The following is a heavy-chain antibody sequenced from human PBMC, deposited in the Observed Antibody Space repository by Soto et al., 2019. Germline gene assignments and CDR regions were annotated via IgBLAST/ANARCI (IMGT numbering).Heavy chain of an antibody. Sequence: GGALRLSCAPSGFTCSDYYMSWIRQAPGKGLEWVSYISSSGNTIYYADPVKGRFTISRDNAKNSLYLQMNSLRAEDTAVYYCAATYLWDIWGQGTMVTVAS. CDR1: GFTCSDYY. CDR3: AATYLWDI. J-gene: IGHJ3*02. D-gene: IGHD3-10*01. V-gene: IGHV3-11*01. CDR2: ISSSGNTI.